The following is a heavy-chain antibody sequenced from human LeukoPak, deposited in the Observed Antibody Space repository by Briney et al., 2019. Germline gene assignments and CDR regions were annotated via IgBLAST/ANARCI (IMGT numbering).Heavy chain of an antibody. Sequence: SQTLSLTCTVSGGSISSGSHYWSWIRQPAGKGLEWIGRIYTSGSTNYNPSLKSRVTISVDTSKNQFSLKLSSVTAADTAVYYCAREPIVVVVAATKLYYYYYYMDVWGKGTTVTISS. CDR2: IYTSGST. CDR3: AREPIVVVVAATKLYYYYYYMDV. V-gene: IGHV4-61*02. D-gene: IGHD2-15*01. CDR1: GGSISSGSHY. J-gene: IGHJ6*03.